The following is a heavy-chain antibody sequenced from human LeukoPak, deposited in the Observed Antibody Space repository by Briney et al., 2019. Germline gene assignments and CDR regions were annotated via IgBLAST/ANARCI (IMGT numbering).Heavy chain of an antibody. CDR1: GFTFSSYG. Sequence: GGSLRLSCAASGFTFSSYGMHWVRQAPGKGLEWVAFIRYDGSNKYYADSVKGRITISRDNSKNTLYLHMNSLRAEDTAVYYCASIAATGIKSDYWGQGTRVTVSS. CDR2: IRYDGSNK. V-gene: IGHV3-30*02. CDR3: ASIAATGIKSDY. D-gene: IGHD6-13*01. J-gene: IGHJ4*02.